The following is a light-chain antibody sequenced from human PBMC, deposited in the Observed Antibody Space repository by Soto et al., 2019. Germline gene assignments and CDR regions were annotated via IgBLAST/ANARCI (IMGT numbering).Light chain of an antibody. Sequence: QSVLTQPPSVSGAPGQRVTISCTGSSSNIGAGFDVHWYQQVPGTAPKLLIYGNTNRPSGVPDRFSGSRSGTSASLAITGLQAEDEADYYCQSYDSRLSGSVFGTGTKLTVL. CDR1: SSNIGAGFD. CDR3: QSYDSRLSGSV. J-gene: IGLJ1*01. V-gene: IGLV1-40*01. CDR2: GNT.